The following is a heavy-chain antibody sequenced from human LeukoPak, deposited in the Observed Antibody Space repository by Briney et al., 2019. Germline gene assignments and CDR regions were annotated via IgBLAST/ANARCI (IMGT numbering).Heavy chain of an antibody. CDR1: GFIFSIYG. CDR3: AKGGCGGDCYVDY. J-gene: IGHJ4*02. D-gene: IGHD2-21*02. CDR2: IRYDVSSQ. V-gene: IGHV3-30*02. Sequence: GGSLRLSCVASGFIFSIYGMHWVRQAPGKGLGWVSSIRYDVSSQYYVDSVKGRFTISRDNSKNTLYLQVTSLRAEDTAVYYCAKGGCGGDCYVDYWGQGALVTVSS.